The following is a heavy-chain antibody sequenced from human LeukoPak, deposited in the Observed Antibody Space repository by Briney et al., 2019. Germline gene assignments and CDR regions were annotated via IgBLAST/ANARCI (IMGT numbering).Heavy chain of an antibody. CDR3: ARVGGFPLSAFDI. J-gene: IGHJ3*02. D-gene: IGHD2-15*01. V-gene: IGHV4-59*08. Sequence: SETLSLTCTVSGASIRSYYWSWIRQPPGNGLEWIGYIYYSESANYNPSLKSRITISVDTSKNQFSLNLNSVTAADTAVYYCARVGGFPLSAFDIWGQGTLVTVSS. CDR2: IYYSESA. CDR1: GASIRSYY.